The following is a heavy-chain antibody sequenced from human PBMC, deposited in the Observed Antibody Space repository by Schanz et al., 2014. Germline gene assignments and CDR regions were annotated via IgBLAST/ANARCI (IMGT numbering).Heavy chain of an antibody. CDR2: ISYSGST. J-gene: IGHJ6*04. V-gene: IGHV4-31*03. Sequence: QVQLQESGPGLVKPSQTLSLTCTVSGASISSGGYYWDWIRLLPGKGLEWIGYISYSGSTSFNPSLKSRLTMSVDTSKNQFSLRLSSVTAADTAVYYCARHGGIPYYPMDVWGNGTTVTVSS. CDR1: GASISSGGYY. D-gene: IGHD3-16*01. CDR3: ARHGGIPYYPMDV.